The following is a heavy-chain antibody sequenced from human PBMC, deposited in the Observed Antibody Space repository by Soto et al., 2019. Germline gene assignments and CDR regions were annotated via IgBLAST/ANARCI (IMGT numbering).Heavy chain of an antibody. D-gene: IGHD3-9*01. CDR2: ISHAGGNK. Sequence: PXGSLKLSCAASGFRFRNHAIHWVRQAPGKGLDWVAVISHAGGNKYYADSVKGRFPISRDNSKTTLFLQMNRLRPDDTALYYCARDLWTCDYDSVAAGIGPFDSSGRGTLVTVSS. CDR1: GFRFRNHA. V-gene: IGHV3-30*04. CDR3: ARDLWTCDYDSVAAGIGPFDS. J-gene: IGHJ4*02.